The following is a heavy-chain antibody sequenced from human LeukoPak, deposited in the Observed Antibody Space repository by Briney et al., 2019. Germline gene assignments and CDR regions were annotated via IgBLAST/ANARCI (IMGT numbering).Heavy chain of an antibody. V-gene: IGHV3-33*01. CDR3: ARDSPGYGAYDLG. CDR1: GFTFSNYG. Sequence: GGSLRLSCVASGFTFSNYGMHWVRQAPGKGLEWLAVIWYDGSDQYYADSVKGRFTISRDNSKNTLYLQMNSLRAEDTAVYYCARDSPGYGAYDLGWGQGTLVTVSS. J-gene: IGHJ4*02. CDR2: IWYDGSDQ. D-gene: IGHD5-12*01.